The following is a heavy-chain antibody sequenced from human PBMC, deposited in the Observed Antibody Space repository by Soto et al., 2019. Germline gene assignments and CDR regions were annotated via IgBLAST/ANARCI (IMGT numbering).Heavy chain of an antibody. CDR1: GFIFSDYA. CDR3: VREGRGSFDF. D-gene: IGHD5-12*01. Sequence: GVSQILSCAASGFIFSDYAMSWVRQAPGKGLAWVSAISDSGGTTYYADSVQGRFTISRDNSKNTLSLQMSSLTADDTAVYYCVREGRGSFDFWGRGTMVTVSS. CDR2: ISDSGGTT. V-gene: IGHV3-23*01. J-gene: IGHJ3*01.